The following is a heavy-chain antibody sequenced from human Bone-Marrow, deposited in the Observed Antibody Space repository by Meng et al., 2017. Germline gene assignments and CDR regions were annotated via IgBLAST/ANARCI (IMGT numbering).Heavy chain of an antibody. Sequence: ASVKVSCKVSGYTLTELYMHWVRQAPGKGLEWMGGFDPEDGETIYTQKFQSRVTMTEDTSTDTAYMELSSLRSEDTAVNYCATGRARYLIAAPPVGYCYGMDVWGQGTTVTVSS. CDR3: ATGRARYLIAAPPVGYCYGMDV. D-gene: IGHD6-6*01. CDR2: FDPEDGET. CDR1: GYTLTELY. V-gene: IGHV1-24*01. J-gene: IGHJ6*02.